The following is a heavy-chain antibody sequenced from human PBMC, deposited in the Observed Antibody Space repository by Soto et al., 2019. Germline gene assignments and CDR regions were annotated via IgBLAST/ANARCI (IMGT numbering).Heavy chain of an antibody. V-gene: IGHV4-61*01. CDR1: GGSVSSGSHY. D-gene: IGHD3-16*01. CDR2: IYYSGST. CDR3: ARVLFGSNCWFDP. Sequence: SETLSLTCTVSGGSVSSGSHYWSWIRQPPGKGLEWIGYIYYSGSTNYNPSLKSRVTISVDTSKNQFSLKLSSVTAADTAVYYCARVLFGSNCWFDPWGQGTLVTVSS. J-gene: IGHJ5*02.